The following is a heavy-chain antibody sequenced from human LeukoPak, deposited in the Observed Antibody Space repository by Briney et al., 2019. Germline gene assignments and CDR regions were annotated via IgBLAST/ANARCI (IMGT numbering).Heavy chain of an antibody. Sequence: SETLSLTCTVSGGSISIFYWSCIPHPAGKGLECSGRFSTRGRTSYNHSLKSRVTLSVDRAKNQFPLKLNSVTAADTAVYYCAKDVQSWTGTLTTYYYYYTDVWGKGTTVTVSS. CDR3: AKDVQSWTGTLTTYYYYYTDV. J-gene: IGHJ6*03. D-gene: IGHD4-11*01. CDR1: GGSISIFY. V-gene: IGHV4-4*07. CDR2: FSTRGRT.